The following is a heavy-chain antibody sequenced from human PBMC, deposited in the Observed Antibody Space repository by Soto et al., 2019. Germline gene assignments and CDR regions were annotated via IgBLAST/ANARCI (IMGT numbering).Heavy chain of an antibody. Sequence: GGSLRLSCAASGFTFSSYGMHWVRQAPGKGLEWVAVISYDGSNKYYADSVKGRFTISRDNSKNTLYLQMNSLRAEDTAVYYCAKRGYSSGWEGFPVEGNDAFDIWGQGTMVTVSS. CDR2: ISYDGSNK. J-gene: IGHJ3*02. V-gene: IGHV3-30*18. D-gene: IGHD6-19*01. CDR1: GFTFSSYG. CDR3: AKRGYSSGWEGFPVEGNDAFDI.